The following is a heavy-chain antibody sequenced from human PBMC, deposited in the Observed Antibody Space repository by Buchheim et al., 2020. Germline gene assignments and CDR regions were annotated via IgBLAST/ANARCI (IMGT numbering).Heavy chain of an antibody. CDR2: INPNSGGT. CDR3: ARSRAPLRILERLSYYYYYGMDV. J-gene: IGHJ6*02. CDR1: GYTFTGYY. V-gene: IGHV1-2*06. Sequence: QVQLVQSGAEVKKPGASVKVSCKASGYTFTGYYMHWVRQAPGQGLEWMGRINPNSGGTNYAQKFQGRVTMTRDTSISTAYMELSRLRSDDTAVYYCARSRAPLRILERLSYYYYYGMDVWGQGTT. D-gene: IGHD1-1*01.